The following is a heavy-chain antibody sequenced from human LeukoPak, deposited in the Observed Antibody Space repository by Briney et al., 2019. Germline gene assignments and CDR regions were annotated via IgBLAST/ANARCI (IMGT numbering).Heavy chain of an antibody. CDR1: GGSISNYY. CDR3: ARNNYDYGDFYFYYGLDV. CDR2: IYYSGST. V-gene: IGHV4-59*12. J-gene: IGHJ6*02. D-gene: IGHD4-17*01. Sequence: SETLSLTCTVSGGSISNYYWSWIRQPPGKGLEWIGYIYYSGSTNYNPSLKSRVTISVDTSKNQFSLKLSSVTAADTAVYYCARNNYDYGDFYFYYGLDVWGQGTTVTVSS.